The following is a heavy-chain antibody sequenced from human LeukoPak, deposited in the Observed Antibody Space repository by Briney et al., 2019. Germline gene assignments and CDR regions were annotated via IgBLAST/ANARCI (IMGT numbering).Heavy chain of an antibody. CDR2: ISNDGSQK. J-gene: IGHJ4*02. CDR1: GFTFNTYP. D-gene: IGHD2-2*01. V-gene: IGHV3-30*04. CDR3: ARAESTGWHNFDY. Sequence: GGSLRLSCAASGFTFNTYPLHWLRQAPGKGLEWVALISNDGSQKGYVDSAKGRFTISRDNSRDTLYLQMNSLRDEDTAIYYCARAESTGWHNFDYWGQGTLVTVSS.